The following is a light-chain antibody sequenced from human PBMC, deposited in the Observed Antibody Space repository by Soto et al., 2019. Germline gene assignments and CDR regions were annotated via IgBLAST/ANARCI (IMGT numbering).Light chain of an antibody. Sequence: DIQMTQSPATLSASVGDTVSITCRASQSVLTWLVWYQQKPGKGPTLLIYKASRLRDGVPSRFTGSGSGTEFTLTISSLQPDDFATYYCQQYNSYSRTFGQGTKVEIK. J-gene: IGKJ1*01. CDR1: QSVLTW. CDR3: QQYNSYSRT. CDR2: KAS. V-gene: IGKV1-5*03.